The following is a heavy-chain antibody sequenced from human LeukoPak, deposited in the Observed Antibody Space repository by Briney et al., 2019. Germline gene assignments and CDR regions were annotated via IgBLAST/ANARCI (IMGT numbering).Heavy chain of an antibody. CDR1: GGSISSYY. V-gene: IGHV4-59*12. D-gene: IGHD6-19*01. J-gene: IGHJ5*02. CDR2: IYYSGST. Sequence: PSETLSLTCTVSGGSISSYYWSWIRQPPGKGLEWIGYIYYSGSTNYNPSLKSRVTISVDTSKNQFSLKLSSVTAADTAVYYCARRVLQWLVRGWFDPWGQGTLVTVSS. CDR3: ARRVLQWLVRGWFDP.